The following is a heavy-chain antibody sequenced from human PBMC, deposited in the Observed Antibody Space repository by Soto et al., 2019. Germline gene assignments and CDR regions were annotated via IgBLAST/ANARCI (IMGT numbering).Heavy chain of an antibody. V-gene: IGHV4-39*01. CDR2: IYYSGST. D-gene: IGHD4-17*01. CDR3: GTTVTTTDY. CDR1: GGSISSSSYY. J-gene: IGHJ4*02. Sequence: PSETLSLTCTVSGGSISSSSYYWGWIRQPPGKGLEWIGSIYYSGSTYYNPSLKSRVTISVDTSKNQFSLKLSSVTAADTAVYYCGTTVTTTDYWGQGTLVTVSS.